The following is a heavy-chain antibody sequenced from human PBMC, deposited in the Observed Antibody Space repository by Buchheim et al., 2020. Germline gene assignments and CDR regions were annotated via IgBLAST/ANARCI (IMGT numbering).Heavy chain of an antibody. CDR3: AKDHKVATTKYYFDY. D-gene: IGHD5-12*01. CDR1: GFTFSSYG. J-gene: IGHJ4*02. CDR2: ISYDGSNK. Sequence: QVQLVESGGGVVQPGRSLRLSCAASGFTFSSYGMHWVRQAPGKGLEWVAVISYDGSNKYYADSVKGRFTISRDNSKNTLYLQMNSLRAEDTAVYYCAKDHKVATTKYYFDYWGQGT. V-gene: IGHV3-30*18.